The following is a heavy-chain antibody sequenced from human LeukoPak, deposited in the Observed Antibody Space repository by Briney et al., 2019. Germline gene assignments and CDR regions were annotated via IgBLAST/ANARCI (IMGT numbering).Heavy chain of an antibody. Sequence: GGSLRLSCVASGFTFEKYAMHWVRQAPGKGLEWVSGISWNGGSIGYADFAKGRFTISRDNARNSLFLQMNTLKPEDTALYYCAKDRDPPYIGNSYGYYSDYWGQGTLVTVSS. CDR3: AKDRDPPYIGNSYGYYSDY. CDR1: GFTFEKYA. V-gene: IGHV3-9*01. CDR2: ISWNGGSI. D-gene: IGHD5-18*01. J-gene: IGHJ4*02.